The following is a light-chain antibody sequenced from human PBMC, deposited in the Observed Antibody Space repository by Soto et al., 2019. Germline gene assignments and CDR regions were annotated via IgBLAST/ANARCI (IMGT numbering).Light chain of an antibody. V-gene: IGLV2-14*01. CDR1: SSDVGGYNY. CDR2: DVS. Sequence: QSVLTQPASVSGSPGQSITISCTGTSSDVGGYNYVSWYQQHPGKAPKLMIYDVSNRPSGVSIRFSGSKSGNTASLSISGLQAEDEADYYCSSYTSNSPHVFGTGTQLTVL. J-gene: IGLJ1*01. CDR3: SSYTSNSPHV.